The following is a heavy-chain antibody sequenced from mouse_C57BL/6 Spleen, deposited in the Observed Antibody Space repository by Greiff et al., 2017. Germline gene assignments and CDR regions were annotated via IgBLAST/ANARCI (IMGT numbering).Heavy chain of an antibody. CDR1: GYSITSGYY. J-gene: IGHJ4*01. CDR2: ISYDGSN. V-gene: IGHV3-6*01. D-gene: IGHD2-5*01. CDR3: AKYSNYGYYYAMDY. Sequence: EVKLQESGPGLVKPSQSLSLTCSVTGYSITSGYYWNWIRQFPGNKLEWMGYISYDGSNNYNPSLKNRISITRDTSKNQFFLKLNSVTTEDTATYYCAKYSNYGYYYAMDYWGQGTSVTVSS.